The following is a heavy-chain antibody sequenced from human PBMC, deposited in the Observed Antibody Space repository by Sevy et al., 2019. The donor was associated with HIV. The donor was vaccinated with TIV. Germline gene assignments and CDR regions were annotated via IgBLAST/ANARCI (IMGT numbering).Heavy chain of an antibody. J-gene: IGHJ4*02. D-gene: IGHD1-1*01. CDR3: GGDGRHGLPDH. CDR2: ISYDGSNK. V-gene: IGHV3-30-3*01. CDR1: GFMFSDYS. Sequence: GGSLRLSCAVSGFMFSDYSMHWIRQAPGKGLEWVTLISYDGSNKFYAGSVQGSFTTSRDNSKNIPFLQMNSVADEDTAFYYGGGDGRHGLPDHWGQGTLVTVSS.